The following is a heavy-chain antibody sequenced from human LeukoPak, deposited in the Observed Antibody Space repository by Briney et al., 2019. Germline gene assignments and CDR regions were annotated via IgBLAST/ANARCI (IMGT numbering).Heavy chain of an antibody. CDR2: IYPGDSDT. Sequence: GESLKISCKGSGYSFTSYWIGWVRQMPGKGLEWMGVIYPGDSDTRYSPSFQGQVTISADKSISTAYLQWSSLKASDTATYYCARSSPTTWEMVTIGDYWGQGTLVTVSS. J-gene: IGHJ4*02. CDR1: GYSFTSYW. D-gene: IGHD5-24*01. V-gene: IGHV5-51*01. CDR3: ARSSPTTWEMVTIGDY.